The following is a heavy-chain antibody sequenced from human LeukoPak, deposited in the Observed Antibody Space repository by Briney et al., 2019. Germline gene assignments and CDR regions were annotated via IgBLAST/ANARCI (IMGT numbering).Heavy chain of an antibody. Sequence: SETLPLTCAVYGGPFSGYYWSWIRQPPGKGLEWIGEINHSGSTNYNPSLKSRVTISVDTSKNQFSLKLSSVTAADTAVYYCARLGPSNSRPFDYWGQGTLVTVSS. CDR1: GGPFSGYY. D-gene: IGHD7-27*01. CDR2: INHSGST. CDR3: ARLGPSNSRPFDY. V-gene: IGHV4-34*01. J-gene: IGHJ4*02.